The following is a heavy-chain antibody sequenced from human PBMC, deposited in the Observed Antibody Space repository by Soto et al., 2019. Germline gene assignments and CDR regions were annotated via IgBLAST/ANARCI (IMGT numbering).Heavy chain of an antibody. CDR2: ISSSSSTI. CDR1: GFTFSSYS. CDR3: ARDRRGGYSGYAPTRLRVYYFDY. Sequence: GGSLRLSCAASGFTFSSYSMNWVRQAPGKGLEWVSYISSSSSTIYYADSVKGRFTISRDNAKNSLYLQMNSLRAEDTAVYYCARDRRGGYSGYAPTRLRVYYFDYWGQGTLVTVSS. J-gene: IGHJ4*02. V-gene: IGHV3-48*01. D-gene: IGHD5-12*01.